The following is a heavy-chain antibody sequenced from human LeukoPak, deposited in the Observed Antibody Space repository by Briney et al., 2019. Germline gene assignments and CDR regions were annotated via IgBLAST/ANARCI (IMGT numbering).Heavy chain of an antibody. CDR2: IQYDESIK. CDR3: ARDAGRWLQFYSDY. CDR1: GFTFRSYG. J-gene: IGHJ4*02. D-gene: IGHD5-24*01. V-gene: IGHV3-30*02. Sequence: GGSLGLSCVPSGFTFRSYGMHWVRQAPGKGLEWLTFIQYDESIKEYADSVKGRFTISRDNAKNSLYLQMNSLRAEDTAVYYCARDAGRWLQFYSDYWGQGTLVTVSS.